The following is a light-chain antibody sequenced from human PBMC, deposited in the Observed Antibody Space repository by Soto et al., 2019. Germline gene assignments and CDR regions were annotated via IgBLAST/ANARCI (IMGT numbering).Light chain of an antibody. CDR2: EVN. V-gene: IGLV2-14*01. Sequence: QSALTQPASVSGSPGQSITVSCTGTSSDVGGYNSVSWYQQHPGKTPKLMIFEVNNRPSGVSNRFSGSKSGNTASLTISGLQAEDESDYYCSSYTSSSTWVFGGGTKVTVL. J-gene: IGLJ3*02. CDR3: SSYTSSSTWV. CDR1: SSDVGGYNS.